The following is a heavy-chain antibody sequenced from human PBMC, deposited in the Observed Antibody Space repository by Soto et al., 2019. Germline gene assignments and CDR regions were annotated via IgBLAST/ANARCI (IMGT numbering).Heavy chain of an antibody. CDR3: ARDSGNYYFDY. V-gene: IGHV3-53*01. D-gene: IGHD1-26*01. J-gene: IGHJ4*02. Sequence: EVQLVESGGGLIQPGGSLRLSCAASGFTVSTNYMNWVRQAPGKGLEWVSVIYSGGSTYYADSVKGRFTISRDNSKSTLYLQMNSLRAEDTAVYYCARDSGNYYFDYWGQGTLVTVSS. CDR1: GFTVSTNY. CDR2: IYSGGST.